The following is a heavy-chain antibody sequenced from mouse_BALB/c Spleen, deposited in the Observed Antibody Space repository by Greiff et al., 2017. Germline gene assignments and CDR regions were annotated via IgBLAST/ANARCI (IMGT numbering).Heavy chain of an antibody. Sequence: EVQLKESGPGLVKPSQSLSLTCTVTGYSITSDYAWNWIRQFPGNKLEWMGYISYSGSTSYDPSLKSRISITRDTSKNQFFLQLNSVTTEDTATYYCARGDDGYPYYYAMDYWGQGTSVTVSS. V-gene: IGHV3-2*02. CDR1: GYSITSDYA. CDR2: ISYSGST. D-gene: IGHD2-3*01. CDR3: ARGDDGYPYYYAMDY. J-gene: IGHJ4*01.